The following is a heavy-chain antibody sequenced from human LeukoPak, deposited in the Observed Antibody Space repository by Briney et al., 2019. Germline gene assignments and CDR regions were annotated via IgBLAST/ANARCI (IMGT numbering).Heavy chain of an antibody. CDR2: INPNSGGT. V-gene: IGHV1-2*02. CDR1: GYTFTGYY. J-gene: IGHJ5*02. CDR3: ARGPRRNGFDP. Sequence: GASVKLSCTASGYTFTGYYMHWVRQAPGQGLEWMGWINPNSGGTNYAQKFQGRVTMTRDTSISTAYMELSRLRSEDMAVYYCARGPRRNGFDPWGQGTLVTVSS.